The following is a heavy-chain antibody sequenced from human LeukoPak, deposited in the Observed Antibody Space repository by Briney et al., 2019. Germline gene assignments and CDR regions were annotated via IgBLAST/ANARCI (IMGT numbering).Heavy chain of an antibody. Sequence: LSLTCTVSGGSISSHYWSWIRQPPGKGLEWVSYICSSGTNIYYADSVKGRVTISRDDAKKSLYLQMNSLRAEDTAVYYCARGGPYYYDCVDYWGQGTLVTVSS. V-gene: IGHV3-11*01. J-gene: IGHJ4*02. CDR3: ARGGPYYYDCVDY. CDR1: GGSISSHY. D-gene: IGHD3-22*01. CDR2: ICSSGTNI.